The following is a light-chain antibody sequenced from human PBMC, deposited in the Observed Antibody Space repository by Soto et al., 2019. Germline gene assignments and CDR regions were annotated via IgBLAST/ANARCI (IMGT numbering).Light chain of an antibody. J-gene: IGKJ1*01. CDR2: AAS. Sequence: DIQMTQSPSSLSASVGDRVTITCRASQSISSYLNWYQQKPGKAPKLLIYAASSLQSGVPSRFSGSGSGTDFTLPISSLQPEDFATYYCQQIYSTPKTFGQGTNVDIK. CDR3: QQIYSTPKT. CDR1: QSISSY. V-gene: IGKV1-39*01.